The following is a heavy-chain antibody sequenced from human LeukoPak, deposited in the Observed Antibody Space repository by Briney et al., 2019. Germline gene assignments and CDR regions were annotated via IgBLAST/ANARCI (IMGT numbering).Heavy chain of an antibody. Sequence: GGSLRLPCAASGFTFSTYWMHWVRQAPGKGLVWVSRIKFDGSSTTYADSEKGRFTISRDNAKNTLYLQMNSLRAEDTAVYYCARGAEGHNYGEFDRWGQGTLVTVSS. CDR3: ARGAEGHNYGEFDR. V-gene: IGHV3-74*01. CDR1: GFTFSTYW. J-gene: IGHJ5*02. CDR2: IKFDGSST. D-gene: IGHD5-18*01.